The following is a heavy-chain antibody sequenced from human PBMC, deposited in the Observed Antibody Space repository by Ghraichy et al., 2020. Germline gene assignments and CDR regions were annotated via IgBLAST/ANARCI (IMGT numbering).Heavy chain of an antibody. CDR2: FDPEDGET. CDR3: ATEGGHDYSNYGPLYYYYGMDV. V-gene: IGHV1-24*01. Sequence: ASVKVSCKVSGYTLTELSMHWVRQAPGKGLEWMGGFDPEDGETIYAQKLQGRVTMTEDTSTDTAYMELSSLRSEDTAVYYCATEGGHDYSNYGPLYYYYGMDVWGQGTTVTVSS. D-gene: IGHD4-11*01. J-gene: IGHJ6*02. CDR1: GYTLTELS.